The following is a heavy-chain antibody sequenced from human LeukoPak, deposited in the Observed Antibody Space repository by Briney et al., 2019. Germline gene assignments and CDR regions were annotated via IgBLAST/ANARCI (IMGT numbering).Heavy chain of an antibody. Sequence: SETLSLTCTVSGGSISSYYWSWIRQPPGKGLEWIGYIYYSGSTYYNPSLKSRVTISVDTSKNQFSLKLSSVTAADTAVYYCARHESSGTRNWFDPWGQGTLVTVSS. V-gene: IGHV4-59*08. CDR2: IYYSGST. CDR1: GGSISSYY. CDR3: ARHESSGTRNWFDP. J-gene: IGHJ5*02.